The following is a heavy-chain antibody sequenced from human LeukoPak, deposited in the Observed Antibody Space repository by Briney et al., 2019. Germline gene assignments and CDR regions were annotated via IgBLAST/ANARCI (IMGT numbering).Heavy chain of an antibody. Sequence: GGSLRLSCAASGFTFRSYGMHWVRQAPGKGLEWVTFISNDGSDKYYADSVKGRFTISRDSSKNTLYLQMNSLRTEDTAVYYCAKDQGPLNYWGQGTLVTVSS. D-gene: IGHD2-8*01. J-gene: IGHJ4*02. CDR3: AKDQGPLNY. CDR2: ISNDGSDK. CDR1: GFTFRSYG. V-gene: IGHV3-30*18.